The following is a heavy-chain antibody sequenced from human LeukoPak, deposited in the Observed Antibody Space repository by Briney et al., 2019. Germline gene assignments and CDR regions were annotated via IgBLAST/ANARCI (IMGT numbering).Heavy chain of an antibody. CDR2: IHSGGGT. CDR3: ARGSDYDTLTGLDY. D-gene: IGHD3-9*01. V-gene: IGHV3-66*02. Sequence: GGSLRLSCAASGFTVSSNYMSWVRQAPGKGLEWVSVIHSGGGTYYADSVKGRFTISRDNSRNTLYLQMNSLRAEDTAVYYCARGSDYDTLTGLDYWGQGTLVTVSS. CDR1: GFTVSSNY. J-gene: IGHJ4*02.